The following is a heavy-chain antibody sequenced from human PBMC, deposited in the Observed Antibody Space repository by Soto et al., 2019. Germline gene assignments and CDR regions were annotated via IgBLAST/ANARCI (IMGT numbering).Heavy chain of an antibody. CDR3: ASLYGWFGESPVYYYYYGMDV. CDR1: GGTFSSYW. CDR2: INSDGSST. Sequence: GGSLRLSCAASGGTFSSYWMHWVRQTPEKGLVWVSRINSDGSSTSYADSVKGRFTISRDNAKNTLYLQMNSLRAEDTAVYYCASLYGWFGESPVYYYYYGMDVWGQGTTVTVSS. D-gene: IGHD3-10*01. J-gene: IGHJ6*02. V-gene: IGHV3-74*01.